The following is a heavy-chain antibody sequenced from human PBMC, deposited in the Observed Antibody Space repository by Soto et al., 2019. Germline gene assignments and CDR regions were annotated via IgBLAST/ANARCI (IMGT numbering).Heavy chain of an antibody. D-gene: IGHD2-21*02. V-gene: IGHV3-30*18. CDR2: ISQDGSNK. J-gene: IGHJ4*02. CDR3: AKGVSSGDYYFEY. CDR1: GFTFRSYG. Sequence: QVHLVESGGGVVQPGRSLRLSCAASGFTFRSYGMHWVRQAPGKGLEWVAVISQDGSNKYYAASVKGRFTISRDNSKNTLYLQMNSLRAEDTAVYYCAKGVSSGDYYFEYWGQGTLVTVPS.